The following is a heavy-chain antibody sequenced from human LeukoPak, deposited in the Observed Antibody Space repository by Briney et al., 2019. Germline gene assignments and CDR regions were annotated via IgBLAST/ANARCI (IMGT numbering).Heavy chain of an antibody. J-gene: IGHJ4*02. Sequence: GGSLRLSCAASGFTFSTYAMSWVRQAPGKGLEWVAVILDDGRHNYYADSVKGRFTISRDNSKSTLYLQMNSLRDDDSAAYFCARVYLERLTAGYFDHWGQGTQVTVSP. CDR3: ARVYLERLTAGYFDH. V-gene: IGHV3-30*04. D-gene: IGHD2-8*01. CDR2: ILDDGRHN. CDR1: GFTFSTYA.